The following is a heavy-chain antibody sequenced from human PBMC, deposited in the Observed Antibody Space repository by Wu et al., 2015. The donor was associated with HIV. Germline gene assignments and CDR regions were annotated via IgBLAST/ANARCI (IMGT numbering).Heavy chain of an antibody. V-gene: IGHV1-69*12. D-gene: IGHD2-21*01. CDR3: ARDRAYCGGDCHPDFDY. CDR1: GGTFSSYA. CDR2: IIPIFGTA. Sequence: QVQLVQSGAEVKKPGSSVKVSCKASGGTFSSYAISWVRQAPGQGLEWMGGIIPIFGTANYAQKFQGRVTITADESTSTAYMELSSLRSEDTAVYYCARDRAYCGGDCHPDFDYWGQGTLVTVSS. J-gene: IGHJ4*02.